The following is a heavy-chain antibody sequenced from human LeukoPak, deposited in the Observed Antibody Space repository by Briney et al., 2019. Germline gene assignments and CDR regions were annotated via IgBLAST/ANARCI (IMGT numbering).Heavy chain of an antibody. D-gene: IGHD3-16*02. CDR3: ARVIRRSDAFDI. CDR2: IYYSGST. J-gene: IGHJ3*02. CDR1: GGSISSGGYY. V-gene: IGHV4-31*03. Sequence: SETLSLTCTVSGGSISSGGYYWSWIRQHPGKGLEWIGYIYYSGSTYYNPSLKSRVTISVDTSKNQFSPKLSSVTAADTAVYYCARVIRRSDAFDIWGQGTMVTVSS.